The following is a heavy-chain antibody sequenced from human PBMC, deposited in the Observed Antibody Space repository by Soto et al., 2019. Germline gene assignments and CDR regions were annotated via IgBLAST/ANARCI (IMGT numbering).Heavy chain of an antibody. J-gene: IGHJ6*02. D-gene: IGHD2-8*01. CDR1: GGTFSSYT. CDR2: INTYNGYT. Sequence: ASVKVSCKASGGTFSSYTISWVRQAPGQGLEWMGLINTYNGYTNYPQNFQGRVTMTTDTSTGTVYMELRSLTSDDTAVYYCARDLTNGLDVWGQGTTVTVSS. CDR3: ARDLTNGLDV. V-gene: IGHV1-18*01.